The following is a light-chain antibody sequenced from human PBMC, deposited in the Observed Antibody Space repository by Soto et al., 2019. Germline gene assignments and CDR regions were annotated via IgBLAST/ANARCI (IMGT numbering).Light chain of an antibody. J-gene: IGLJ1*01. CDR3: CSYAGSDYV. CDR2: DVS. V-gene: IGLV2-11*01. CDR1: SSDVGGYNY. Sequence: QSVLTQPRSVSGSPGQSVTISCTGTSSDVGGYNYVSWYQQHPGKAPKLMIYDVSKRPSGVPDRVSGSKSGNTAPLTISGLQAEDEADYYCCSYAGSDYVFGTGTKVTVL.